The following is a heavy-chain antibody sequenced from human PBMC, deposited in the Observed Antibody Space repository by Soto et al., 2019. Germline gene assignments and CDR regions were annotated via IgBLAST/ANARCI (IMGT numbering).Heavy chain of an antibody. CDR3: ARDGAARPHGYYYYGMDV. CDR1: GGTFSSYA. J-gene: IGHJ6*02. CDR2: IIPIFGTA. D-gene: IGHD6-6*01. V-gene: IGHV1-69*13. Sequence: SVKVSSKASGGTFSSYAISWVRQAPGQGLEWMGGIIPIFGTANYAQKFQGRVTITADESTSTAYMELSSLRSEETAVYYCARDGAARPHGYYYYGMDVWGQGTTGTVSS.